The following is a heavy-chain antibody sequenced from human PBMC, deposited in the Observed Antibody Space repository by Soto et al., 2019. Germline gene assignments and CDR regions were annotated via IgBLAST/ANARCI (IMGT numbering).Heavy chain of an antibody. V-gene: IGHV4-39*01. Sequence: LSLTCSVSGYSVTSSDYYWAWIRQPPGKGLEWIGSMFYSGLTYYNPSLKSRVTLSVDTSKNQFSVRLNSVTAADTAVYYCAPLSVSLSGPYGIHVWGQGTTVTAP. D-gene: IGHD2-15*01. CDR2: MFYSGLT. J-gene: IGHJ6*02. CDR3: APLSVSLSGPYGIHV. CDR1: GYSVTSSDYY.